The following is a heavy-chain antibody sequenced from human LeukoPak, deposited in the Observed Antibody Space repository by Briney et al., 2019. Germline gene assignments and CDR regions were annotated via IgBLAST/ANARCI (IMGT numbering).Heavy chain of an antibody. CDR1: GYSISSGYY. CDR2: IYHSGST. Sequence: SETLSLTCTVSGYSISSGYYWGWIRQPPGKGLEWIGSIYHSGSTYYNPSLKSRVTISVDTSKNQFSLKLSSVTAADTAVYYCARGGVTIFGVVTSSSWFDPWGQGTLVTVSS. J-gene: IGHJ5*02. V-gene: IGHV4-38-2*02. CDR3: ARGGVTIFGVVTSSSWFDP. D-gene: IGHD3-3*01.